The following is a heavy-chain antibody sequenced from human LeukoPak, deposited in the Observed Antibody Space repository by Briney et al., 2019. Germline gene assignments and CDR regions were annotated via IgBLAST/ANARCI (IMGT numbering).Heavy chain of an antibody. J-gene: IGHJ4*02. CDR3: AKGGDYYGWGSFPYYFDY. CDR2: ISGSGGST. CDR1: GFTFSSYA. D-gene: IGHD3-10*01. V-gene: IGHV3-23*01. Sequence: GGSLRLSCAASGFTFSSYAMSWVRQAPGKGLEWVSAISGSGGSTYYADSVKGRSTISRDNSKNTLYLQMNSLRAEDTAVYYCAKGGDYYGWGSFPYYFDYWGQGTLVTVSS.